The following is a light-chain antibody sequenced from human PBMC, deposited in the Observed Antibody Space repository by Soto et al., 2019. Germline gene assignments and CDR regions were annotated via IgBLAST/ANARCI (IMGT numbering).Light chain of an antibody. J-gene: IGKJ1*01. CDR2: GAS. CDR1: QGIGNA. V-gene: IGKV1-6*01. Sequence: AIQMTQSPSSLSASVGDRVTISCRASQGIGNALGWYQQPRGKPPKIXIYGASNLQSGVQPRFSGSGSGTDCTRAISSLQPEDAATDYCLQDINYTWTFGQGTKVDIK. CDR3: LQDINYTWT.